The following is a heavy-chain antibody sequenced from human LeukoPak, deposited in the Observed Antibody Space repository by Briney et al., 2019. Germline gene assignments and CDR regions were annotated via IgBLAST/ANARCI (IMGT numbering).Heavy chain of an antibody. CDR1: GFTVSSNY. CDR3: ARGYGYGMDV. V-gene: IGHV3-66*01. D-gene: IGHD5-18*01. J-gene: IGHJ6*02. CDR2: IYSGGNS. Sequence: GGSLRLSCAASGFTVSSNYMTWVRQAPGKGLEWVSVIYSGGNSYYADSVKGRFTVSRDNSKNTVFLQMNSLRAEDTAVYYCARGYGYGMDVWGQGTTVTVSS.